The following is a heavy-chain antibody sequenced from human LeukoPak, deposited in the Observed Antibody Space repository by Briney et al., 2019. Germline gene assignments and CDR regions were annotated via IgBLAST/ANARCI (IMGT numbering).Heavy chain of an antibody. CDR2: IYYSGST. CDR3: ARKEVATEKVDY. J-gene: IGHJ4*02. V-gene: IGHV4-31*03. D-gene: IGHD5-24*01. Sequence: SETLSLTCTVSGGSISSGGYYWSWIRQHPGKGLEWIGYIYYSGSTYYNPSLKSRVTISVDTSKNQFSLKLSSVTAADTAVYYCARKEVATEKVDYWGQGTLVTVSS. CDR1: GGSISSGGYY.